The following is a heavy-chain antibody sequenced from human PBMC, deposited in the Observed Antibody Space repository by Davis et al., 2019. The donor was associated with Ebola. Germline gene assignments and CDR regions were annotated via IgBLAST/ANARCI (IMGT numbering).Heavy chain of an antibody. D-gene: IGHD5-24*01. Sequence: GESLKISCAASGFTFNDHDMDWVRQAPGKGLEWVGRVRNKPNSYTAQYAASVKGRFTISRDDSKNTLYLQMNSLRAEDTAVYYCAKRLGDGFWGQGTTVTVSS. CDR2: VRNKPNSYTA. CDR3: AKRLGDGF. CDR1: GFTFNDHD. V-gene: IGHV3-72*01. J-gene: IGHJ6*02.